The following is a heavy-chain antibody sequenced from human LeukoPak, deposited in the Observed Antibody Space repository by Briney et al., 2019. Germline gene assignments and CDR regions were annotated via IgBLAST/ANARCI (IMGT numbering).Heavy chain of an antibody. CDR3: AKDREGRRSSSWYYGAFDI. Sequence: GGSLRLSCGASGFTFSSYGMRWVRQAPGKGLEWVAVISYDGSNKYYADSVKRRFNISRDNSKNTLYLQMNSLRAEDTAVYYCAKDREGRRSSSWYYGAFDIWGQGTMVTVSS. V-gene: IGHV3-30*18. CDR2: ISYDGSNK. J-gene: IGHJ3*02. CDR1: GFTFSSYG. D-gene: IGHD6-13*01.